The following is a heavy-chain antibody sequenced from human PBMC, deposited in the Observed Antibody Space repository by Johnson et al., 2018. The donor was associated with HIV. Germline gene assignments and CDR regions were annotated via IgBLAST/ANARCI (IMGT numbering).Heavy chain of an antibody. V-gene: IGHV3-53*01. CDR1: GFTVRSNY. CDR2: IYSGGST. D-gene: IGHD6-13*01. J-gene: IGHJ3*02. CDR3: ARVAAAAGRMTDAFDI. Sequence: VQLVESGGGLVKPGGSLRLSCAASGFTVRSNYMSWVRQAPGRGLEWVSVIYSGGSTYYAASVKGRFTISRDNSKNTPYFQMNSLRAEDTALYYCARVAAAAGRMTDAFDIWGQGTMVSVSS.